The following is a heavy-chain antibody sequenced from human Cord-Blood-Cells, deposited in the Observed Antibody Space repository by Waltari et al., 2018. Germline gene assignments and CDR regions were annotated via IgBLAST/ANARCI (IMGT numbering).Heavy chain of an antibody. D-gene: IGHD3-16*01. CDR1: GFTFRSYG. V-gene: IGHV3-7*01. J-gene: IGHJ3*02. Sequence: EVQLVESGGGLVQPGGSLRLSCAASGFTFRSYGMSWVSQAPGKGLEWVTNRKQDGSEKYYVDSVKGRFTISRDNAKNSLYLQMNSLRAEDTAVYYCARALAWGGAFDIWGQGTMVTVSS. CDR2: RKQDGSEK. CDR3: ARALAWGGAFDI.